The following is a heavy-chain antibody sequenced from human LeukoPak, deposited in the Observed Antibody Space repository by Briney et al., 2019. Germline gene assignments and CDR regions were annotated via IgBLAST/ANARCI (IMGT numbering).Heavy chain of an antibody. J-gene: IGHJ3*02. CDR3: ATQYYDSSGYYLHVDMRPQLDAFDI. V-gene: IGHV1-24*01. D-gene: IGHD3-22*01. Sequence: ASVKVSCTVSGYTLTELSMHWVRQAPGKGLEWMGGFDPEDGETIYAQKFQGRVTMTEDTSTDTAYMELSSLRSEDTAVYYCATQYYDSSGYYLHVDMRPQLDAFDIWGQGTMVTVSS. CDR1: GYTLTELS. CDR2: FDPEDGET.